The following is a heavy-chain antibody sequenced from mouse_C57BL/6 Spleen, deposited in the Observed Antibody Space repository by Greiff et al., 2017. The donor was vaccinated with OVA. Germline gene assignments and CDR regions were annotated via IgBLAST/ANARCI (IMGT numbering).Heavy chain of an antibody. D-gene: IGHD1-1*01. CDR2: IDPETGGT. Sequence: QVQLQQSGAELVRPGASVTLSCKASGYTFTDYEMHWVKQTPVHGLEWIGAIDPETGGTAYNQKFKGKAILTADKSSSTAYMELRSLTSEDSAVYYGTRYYYGSSSLYSYFDVWGTGTTVTVSS. V-gene: IGHV1-15*01. J-gene: IGHJ1*03. CDR3: TRYYYGSSSLYSYFDV. CDR1: GYTFTDYE.